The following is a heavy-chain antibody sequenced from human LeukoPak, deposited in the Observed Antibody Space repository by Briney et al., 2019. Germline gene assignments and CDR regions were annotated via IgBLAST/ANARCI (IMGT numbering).Heavy chain of an antibody. CDR1: GGSISSYY. J-gene: IGHJ4*02. D-gene: IGHD3-10*01. V-gene: IGHV4-59*01. CDR2: IYYSGST. Sequence: SETLSLTCTVSGGSISSYYWSWIRQPPGKGREWIGNIYYSGSTNYNPSLKSRVTISVDTSKYQFSLKLSSVTAADTAVYYCARARGMVRGVITAYFDYWGQGTLVTVSS. CDR3: ARARGMVRGVITAYFDY.